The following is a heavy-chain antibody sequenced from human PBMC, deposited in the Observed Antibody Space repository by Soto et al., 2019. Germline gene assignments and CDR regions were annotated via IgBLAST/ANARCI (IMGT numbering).Heavy chain of an antibody. D-gene: IGHD3-22*01. J-gene: IGHJ4*02. CDR1: GGSISSSGYY. Sequence: QLQLQESGPGLVKPSETLSLTCTVSGGSISSSGYYWGWIRQPPGKGLEWIGCIYFSGSTYYNPSLKSRITISVDTSKNQFSLKLSSVTAADTAVYYCARQGTTTPPSEWLSLPRWGQGTLVTVSS. CDR3: ARQGTTTPPSEWLSLPR. V-gene: IGHV4-39*01. CDR2: IYFSGST.